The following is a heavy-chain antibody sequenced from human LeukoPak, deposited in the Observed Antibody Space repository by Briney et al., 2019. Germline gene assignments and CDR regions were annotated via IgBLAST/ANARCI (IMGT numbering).Heavy chain of an antibody. D-gene: IGHD3-22*01. Sequence: GGSLRLSCAASGFTFSSYGMHWVRQAPGKGLEWVAVIWYDGSNKYYADSVKGRFTISRDNSKNTLYLQMNSLRAEDTAVYYCARDPALTTYYYDSSGYQNWGQGTLVTVSS. V-gene: IGHV3-33*01. CDR1: GFTFSSYG. CDR2: IWYDGSNK. J-gene: IGHJ4*02. CDR3: ARDPALTTYYYDSSGYQN.